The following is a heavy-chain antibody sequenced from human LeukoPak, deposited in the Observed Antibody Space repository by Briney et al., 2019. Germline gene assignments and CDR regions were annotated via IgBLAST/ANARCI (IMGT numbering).Heavy chain of an antibody. CDR1: GINFRGYW. J-gene: IGHJ4*02. Sequence: GGSLRLSCAVSGINFRGYWMAWVRQAPGKGLEWVANMKQDGSEKYYVDSVKGRFTISRDNAKNSLYLEMNSLRVEDTAVYYCARDLGHTGYDLYDYWGQGTLVTVSS. D-gene: IGHD5-12*01. CDR2: MKQDGSEK. CDR3: ARDLGHTGYDLYDY. V-gene: IGHV3-7*01.